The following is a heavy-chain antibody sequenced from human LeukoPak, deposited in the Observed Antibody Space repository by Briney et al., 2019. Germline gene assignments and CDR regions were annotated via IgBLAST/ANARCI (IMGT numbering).Heavy chain of an antibody. CDR1: GFTFSSYA. Sequence: GGSLRLSCAASGFTFSSYAMSWVRQAPGKGLEWVSAISGSGGSTYYVDSVKGRFIISRDNSKNTVYLQMNSLRAEDTALYYCAKREGANSGPHWFDPWGQGTLVTVSS. V-gene: IGHV3-23*01. CDR3: AKREGANSGPHWFDP. D-gene: IGHD1-26*01. CDR2: ISGSGGST. J-gene: IGHJ5*02.